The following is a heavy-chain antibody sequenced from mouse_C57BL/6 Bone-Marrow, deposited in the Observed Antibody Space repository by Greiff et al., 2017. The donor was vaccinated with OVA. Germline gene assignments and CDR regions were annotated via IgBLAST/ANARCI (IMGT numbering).Heavy chain of an antibody. J-gene: IGHJ3*01. V-gene: IGHV1-82*01. D-gene: IGHD2-3*01. CDR2: IYPGDGDT. CDR1: GYAFSSSW. Sequence: QVQLQQSGPELVKPGASVKISCKASGYAFSSSWMNWVKQRPGKGLEWIGRIYPGDGDTNYNGKFKGKATLTADKSSSTAYMQLSSLTSEDSAVYFCAREGIYDGYYLAWFAYWGQGTLVTVSA. CDR3: AREGIYDGYYLAWFAY.